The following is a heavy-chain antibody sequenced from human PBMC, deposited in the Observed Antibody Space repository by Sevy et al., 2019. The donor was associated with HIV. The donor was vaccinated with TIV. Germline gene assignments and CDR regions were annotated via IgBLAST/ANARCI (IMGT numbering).Heavy chain of an antibody. D-gene: IGHD3-16*01. CDR1: GFTFRSDW. V-gene: IGHV3-74*01. CDR3: LSEGGDWFDP. J-gene: IGHJ5*02. Sequence: GGSLRLSCAASGFTFRSDWMHWVRQAPGKGLVWVSRINRDGSSTAYADSVKGRFTISRDNAKNTLYLQMNSLRAEDTSVHYCLSEGGDWFDPWGQGTLVTVSS. CDR2: INRDGSST.